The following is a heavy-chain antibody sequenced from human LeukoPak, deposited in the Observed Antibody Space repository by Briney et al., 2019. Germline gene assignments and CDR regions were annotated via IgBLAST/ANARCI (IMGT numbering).Heavy chain of an antibody. J-gene: IGHJ6*04. CDR1: GFTFSSYW. V-gene: IGHV3-74*01. CDR3: ARARRGYSYTVELGV. D-gene: IGHD5-18*01. CDR2: IDTYGTVT. Sequence: GGSLRLSCAASGFTFSSYWMHWVRQDPGRGLLWVSRIDTYGTVTDYADSVKGRFTISRDTSKNTLYLQMNSLRVEDTAVYYCARARRGYSYTVELGVWGKGTTVTVSS.